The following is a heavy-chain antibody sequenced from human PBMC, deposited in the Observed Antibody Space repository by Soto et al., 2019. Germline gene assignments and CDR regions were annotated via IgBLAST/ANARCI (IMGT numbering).Heavy chain of an antibody. Sequence: QVQLVESGGGVVQPGRSLGLSCAVSGFTFSSHAMHWVRQAPGKGLEWVTLISSDGSNKYYADSVKGRFTTSRDNSKNTMYLQMNSLRVEDTAVYYCARDDEGGSDCDLGYWGQGALVTVSS. D-gene: IGHD1-26*01. J-gene: IGHJ4*02. CDR2: ISSDGSNK. CDR1: GFTFSSHA. V-gene: IGHV3-30-3*01. CDR3: ARDDEGGSDCDLGY.